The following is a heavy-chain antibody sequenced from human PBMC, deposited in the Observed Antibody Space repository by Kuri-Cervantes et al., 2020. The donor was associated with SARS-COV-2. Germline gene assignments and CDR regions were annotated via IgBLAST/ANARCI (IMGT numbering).Heavy chain of an antibody. Sequence: ASVKISCKASGYTFTGYYMHWVRQAPGQGLGWMGWINPNSGGTNYAQKFQGRVTMTRDTSISTAYMELSRLRSDDTAVYYCARDPIVVDYNWFDPWGQGTLVTVSS. CDR2: INPNSGGT. D-gene: IGHD2-21*01. J-gene: IGHJ5*02. CDR1: GYTFTGYY. V-gene: IGHV1-2*02. CDR3: ARDPIVVDYNWFDP.